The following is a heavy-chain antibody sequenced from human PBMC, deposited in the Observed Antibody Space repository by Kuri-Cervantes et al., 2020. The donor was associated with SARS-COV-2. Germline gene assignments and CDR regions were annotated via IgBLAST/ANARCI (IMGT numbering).Heavy chain of an antibody. Sequence: SETLSLTCTVSGGSISSYYWSWIRQPPGKGLEWIGYIYYIGSTNYNPSLNSRVTISVDTSKNQFSLKLTSVTAADTAVYYCVRVDCSAGTCYRRSFDYWGRGTLVTVSS. CDR1: GGSISSYY. CDR2: IYYIGST. V-gene: IGHV4-59*08. J-gene: IGHJ4*02. D-gene: IGHD2-15*01. CDR3: VRVDCSAGTCYRRSFDY.